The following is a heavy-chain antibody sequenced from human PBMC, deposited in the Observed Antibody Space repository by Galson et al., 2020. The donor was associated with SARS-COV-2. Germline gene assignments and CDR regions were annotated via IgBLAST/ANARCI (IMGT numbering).Heavy chain of an antibody. CDR2: ISKDGSNE. J-gene: IGHJ4*02. CDR1: GFIFSTQV. V-gene: IGHV3-30*18. D-gene: IGHD3-22*01. CDR3: AKIPDSSGHFRDFGFVS. Sequence: TGGSLRLSCEAFGFIFSTQVMHWVRQAPGKGLEWVAVISKDGSNEYYADSVKGRFTVSRDNSKNILYLQMNSLGTEDTAMYYCAKIPDSSGHFRDFGFVSWGQGTLVTVSS.